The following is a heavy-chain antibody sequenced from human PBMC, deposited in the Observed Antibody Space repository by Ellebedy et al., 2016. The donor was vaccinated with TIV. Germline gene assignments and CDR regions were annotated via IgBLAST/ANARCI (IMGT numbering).Heavy chain of an antibody. CDR1: GFTFDDYA. CDR2: ISWNSGSI. Sequence: SLKISCAASGFTFDDYAMHWVRQAPGKGLEWVSGISWNSGSIGYADSVKGRFTISRDNAKNSLYLQMNSLRAEDTALYYCAIFWQQLVEFDYWGQGTQVTVSS. J-gene: IGHJ4*02. V-gene: IGHV3-9*01. D-gene: IGHD6-13*01. CDR3: AIFWQQLVEFDY.